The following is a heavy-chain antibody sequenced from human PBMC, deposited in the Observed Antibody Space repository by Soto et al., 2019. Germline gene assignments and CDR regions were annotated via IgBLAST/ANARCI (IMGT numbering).Heavy chain of an antibody. D-gene: IGHD3-3*01. CDR2: ISGSGGST. CDR3: AKGQTPKRFLEWNYYDY. J-gene: IGHJ4*02. Sequence: GGSLRLSCAASGFTFSSYAMSWVRQAPGKGLEWVSAISGSGGSTYYADSVKGRFTISRDNSKNTLYLQMNSLRAEDTAVYYCAKGQTPKRFLEWNYYDYCGQGTLVTVSS. CDR1: GFTFSSYA. V-gene: IGHV3-23*01.